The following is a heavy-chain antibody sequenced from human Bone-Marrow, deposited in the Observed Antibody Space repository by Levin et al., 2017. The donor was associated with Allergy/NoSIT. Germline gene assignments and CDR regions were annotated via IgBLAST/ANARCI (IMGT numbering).Heavy chain of an antibody. D-gene: IGHD2-15*01. Sequence: PGGSLRLSCVASGFTFTNFWMSWVRQAPGKGLEWVANMDRDGSEKYYVDSVKGRFTLSRDNAKNALFLQMNSLRAEDTAVYYCARLQRCSGGNCYTGPYYHYGMDVWGQGTMVTVSS. CDR2: MDRDGSEK. CDR1: GFTFTNFW. J-gene: IGHJ6*02. CDR3: ARLQRCSGGNCYTGPYYHYGMDV. V-gene: IGHV3-7*01.